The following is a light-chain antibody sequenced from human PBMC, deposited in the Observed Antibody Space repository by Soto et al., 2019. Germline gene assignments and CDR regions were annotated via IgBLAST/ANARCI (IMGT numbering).Light chain of an antibody. J-gene: IGKJ1*01. CDR1: QTISSW. CDR3: QQYSSHST. CDR2: KAS. Sequence: DLQMTQSPSTLSGSVGDRVTITCRASQTISSWLAWYQQKPGKAPKLLIYKASTLKSGVPSRFSGSGSGTEFSLTISSLQPDDFATYYCQQYSSHSTFGQGTKVDIK. V-gene: IGKV1-5*03.